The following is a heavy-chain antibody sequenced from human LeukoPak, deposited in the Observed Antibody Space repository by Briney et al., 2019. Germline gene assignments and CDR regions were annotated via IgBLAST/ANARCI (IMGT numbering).Heavy chain of an antibody. CDR2: INSDGSST. J-gene: IGHJ5*02. Sequence: RVPLRLSCAASGFTFRSYSMHWVRQTPGKGLVWVSRINSDGSSTSYADSVKGRFTISRDNAKNTLYLQMNSLRGEDTAVYYCTRSDWFDPWGQGTLVTVSS. V-gene: IGHV3-74*01. CDR1: GFTFRSYS. CDR3: TRSDWFDP.